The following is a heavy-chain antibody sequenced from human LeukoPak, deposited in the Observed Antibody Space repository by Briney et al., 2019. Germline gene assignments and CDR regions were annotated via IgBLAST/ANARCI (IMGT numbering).Heavy chain of an antibody. V-gene: IGHV4-39*01. CDR2: IYYSGST. Sequence: IPSETLSLTCAVYGGSFSGYYWGWIRQPPGKGLEWIGSIYYSGSTYYNPSLKSRVTISVDTSKNQFSLKLSSVTAADTAVYYCARLPYRRGYSGYDWMGDDYWGQGTLVAVSS. CDR1: GGSFSGYY. CDR3: ARLPYRRGYSGYDWMGDDY. J-gene: IGHJ4*02. D-gene: IGHD5-12*01.